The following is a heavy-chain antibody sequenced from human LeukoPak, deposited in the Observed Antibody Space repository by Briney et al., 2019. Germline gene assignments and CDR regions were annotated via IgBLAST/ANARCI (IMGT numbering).Heavy chain of an antibody. Sequence: PGGSLRLSCAASGFTFSSYGMHWVRQAPGKGLEWVAVISYDGSNKYYADSVKGRFTISRDNSKNSLYLQMNSLRAEDTALYYCAKTATRYSGSRLSQHFDYWGQGTLVTVSS. CDR3: AKTATRYSGSRLSQHFDY. J-gene: IGHJ4*02. D-gene: IGHD1-26*01. CDR1: GFTFSSYG. CDR2: ISYDGSNK. V-gene: IGHV3-30*18.